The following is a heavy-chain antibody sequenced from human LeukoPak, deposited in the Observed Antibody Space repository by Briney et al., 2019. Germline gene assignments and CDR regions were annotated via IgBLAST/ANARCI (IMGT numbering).Heavy chain of an antibody. Sequence: GGSLRLSCEVSGFTFSSHPIHWVRQAPGKGLEWLAVITYDGSEKYYADSVKGRFTISRDNAKNSLYLQMNSLRAEDTAVYYCASSRYDSSGYYGIIAYWGQGTLVTVSS. CDR3: ASSRYDSSGYYGIIAY. CDR1: GFTFSSHP. CDR2: ITYDGSEK. D-gene: IGHD3-22*01. J-gene: IGHJ4*02. V-gene: IGHV3-30*04.